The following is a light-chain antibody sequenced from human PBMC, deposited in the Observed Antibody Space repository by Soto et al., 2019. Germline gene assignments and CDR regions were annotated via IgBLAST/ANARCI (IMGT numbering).Light chain of an antibody. V-gene: IGKV3-20*01. CDR1: HLVNSRD. CDR2: GAS. Sequence: ENVLTNSRDTLWLCKGERATLSCRASHLVNSRDLGWYQQKPGQAPRLLINGASSRATGIPDRFSGSGSGTDFTLTVGILEPEDFTVYYCQLAGSLPITFARGTRLEI. J-gene: IGKJ5*01. CDR3: QLAGSLPIT.